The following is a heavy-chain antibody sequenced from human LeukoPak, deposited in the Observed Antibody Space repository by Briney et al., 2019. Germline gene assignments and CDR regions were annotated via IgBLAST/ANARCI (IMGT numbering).Heavy chain of an antibody. Sequence: PSETLSLTCTVSGGSISSYYWRWLRQPPGKGLEWIGYIYYSGSTNYNPSLKSRVTISVDTSKNQFSLKLSSVTAADTAVYYCARGTLGYCSSTSCYRNWFDPWGQGTLVTVSS. J-gene: IGHJ5*02. CDR1: GGSISSYY. V-gene: IGHV4-59*01. CDR3: ARGTLGYCSSTSCYRNWFDP. D-gene: IGHD2-2*01. CDR2: IYYSGST.